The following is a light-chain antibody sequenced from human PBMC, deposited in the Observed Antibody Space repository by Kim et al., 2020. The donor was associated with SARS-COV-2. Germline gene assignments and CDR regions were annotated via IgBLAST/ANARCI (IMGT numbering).Light chain of an antibody. Sequence: SYELTQPPSVSVSPGQTSSITCSGDKVGGKYVYWYQQKAGQSPVLVMYEDAKRPSGIPERFSGSNSGNTATLTISGTQAMDEADYYCQASDSGTVVFGGG. J-gene: IGLJ2*01. V-gene: IGLV3-1*01. CDR1: KVGGKY. CDR2: EDA. CDR3: QASDSGTVV.